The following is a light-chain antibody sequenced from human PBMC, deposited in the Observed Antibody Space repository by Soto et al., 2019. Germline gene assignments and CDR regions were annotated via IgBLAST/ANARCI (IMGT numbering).Light chain of an antibody. J-gene: IGKJ5*01. CDR3: MKALQTPLT. CDR2: LGS. Sequence: DIVMTQSPLSLPVTPGEPASISCRSSQSLMHSNGYSYFDWYLQKPGQSPQLLIYLGSNRASGVPDSFSDIGSVTDFTLKISRVEAEDVGVYYCMKALQTPLTFGQGTRLEIK. CDR1: QSLMHSNGYSY. V-gene: IGKV2-28*01.